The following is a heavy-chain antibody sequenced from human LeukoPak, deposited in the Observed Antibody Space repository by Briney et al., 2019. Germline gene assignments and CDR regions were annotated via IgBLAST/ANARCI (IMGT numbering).Heavy chain of an antibody. D-gene: IGHD3-22*01. CDR2: IYSGGST. CDR3: ARAIPYYYDSSGLPRGAFDI. CDR1: GFTVSSNY. Sequence: PGGSLRLSCAASGFTVSSNYMSWVRQAPGKGLEWVSVIYSGGSTYYADSVKGRFTISRDNSKNTLYLQMNSLRAGDTAVYYCARAIPYYYDSSGLPRGAFDIWGQGTMVTVSS. V-gene: IGHV3-53*01. J-gene: IGHJ3*02.